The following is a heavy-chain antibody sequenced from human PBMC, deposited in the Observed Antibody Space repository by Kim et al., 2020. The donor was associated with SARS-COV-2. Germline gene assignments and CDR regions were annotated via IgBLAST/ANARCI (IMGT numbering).Heavy chain of an antibody. CDR1: GGSISSSSYY. Sequence: SETLSLTCTVSGGSISSSSYYWGWIRQPPGKGLEWIGSIYYSGSTYYNPSLKSRVTISVDTSKNQFSLKLSSVTAADTAVYYCARESWIQLWTHFDYWGQGTLVTVSS. J-gene: IGHJ4*02. CDR2: IYYSGST. D-gene: IGHD5-18*01. CDR3: ARESWIQLWTHFDY. V-gene: IGHV4-39*02.